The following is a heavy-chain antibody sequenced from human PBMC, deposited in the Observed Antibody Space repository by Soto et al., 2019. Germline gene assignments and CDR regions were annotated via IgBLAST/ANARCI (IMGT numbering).Heavy chain of an antibody. J-gene: IGHJ4*02. CDR1: GFTFSSYS. CDR2: ISSSSSYI. D-gene: IGHD4-17*01. V-gene: IGHV3-21*01. Sequence: ESGGGLVKPGGSLRLSCAASGFTFSSYSMNWVRQAPGKGLEWVSSISSSSSYIYYADSVKGRFTISRDNAKNSLYLQMNSLRAEDTAVYYCARGPRMTTVTLEYDYWGQGTLVTVSS. CDR3: ARGPRMTTVTLEYDY.